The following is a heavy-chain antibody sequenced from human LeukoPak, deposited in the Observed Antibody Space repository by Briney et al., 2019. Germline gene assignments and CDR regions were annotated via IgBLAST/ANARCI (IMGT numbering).Heavy chain of an antibody. CDR2: IYYSGST. Sequence: SETLSLTCAVYGGSFSGYYWSWIRQPPGKGLEWIGYIYYSGSTNYNPSLKSRVTISVDTSKNQFSLKLSSVTAADTAVYYCARHKRAARLYYFDYWGQGTLVTVSS. J-gene: IGHJ4*02. V-gene: IGHV4-59*08. CDR3: ARHKRAARLYYFDY. D-gene: IGHD6-6*01. CDR1: GGSFSGYY.